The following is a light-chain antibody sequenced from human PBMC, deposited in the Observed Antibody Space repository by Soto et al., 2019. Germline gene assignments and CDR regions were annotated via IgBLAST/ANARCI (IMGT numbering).Light chain of an antibody. CDR3: AAWDDSLSGFVV. J-gene: IGLJ2*01. CDR2: GNN. CDR1: SSNIGSSY. V-gene: IGLV1-47*01. Sequence: QSALTQPPSASGTPGQRVTISCSGSSSNIGSSYVYWYQQLPGTAPKLLIYGNNQRPSGVPDRFSGSKSGTSASLAISGLRSEDEADYYCAAWDDSLSGFVVFGGGTQLTVL.